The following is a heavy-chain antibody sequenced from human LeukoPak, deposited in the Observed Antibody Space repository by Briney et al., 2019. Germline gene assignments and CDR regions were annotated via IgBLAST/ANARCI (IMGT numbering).Heavy chain of an antibody. CDR3: ARWYGSGSSTDY. Sequence: ASVKVSCKASGYTFTSYDINWVRQATGQGLEWMGWMNPNSGNTGYAQKFQGRVTMTRNTSISTAYMELSSLRSEDTAVYYRARWYGSGSSTDYWGQGTLVTVSS. J-gene: IGHJ4*02. CDR2: MNPNSGNT. V-gene: IGHV1-8*01. CDR1: GYTFTSYD. D-gene: IGHD3-10*01.